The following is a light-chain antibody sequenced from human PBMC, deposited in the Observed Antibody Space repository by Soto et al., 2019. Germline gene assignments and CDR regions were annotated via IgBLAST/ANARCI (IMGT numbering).Light chain of an antibody. Sequence: EVVLTQSPATLSLSPGERATLSCRASQSISNSLAWYQQKPGQIPRLLIYDASDRAIGIPARFSGSGSGTDFTLTISSLEPEDVAVYYCQQRSAWPPLYTFGQGTKLEIK. CDR1: QSISNS. V-gene: IGKV3-11*01. J-gene: IGKJ2*01. CDR2: DAS. CDR3: QQRSAWPPLYT.